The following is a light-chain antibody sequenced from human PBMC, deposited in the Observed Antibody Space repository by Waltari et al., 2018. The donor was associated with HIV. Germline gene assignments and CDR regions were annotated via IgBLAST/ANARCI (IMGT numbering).Light chain of an antibody. CDR2: DTS. V-gene: IGLV7-46*01. J-gene: IGLJ2*01. CDR1: TGAVTSGHY. Sequence: QAVVTQEPSLTVSPGGTVTLTCGSSTGAVTSGHYPSWFQQKPGQAPRTLICDTSNKHACTPARCSGSLLGGKAALTLSGAQPEDEAEYYCLLSYSGARGVFGGGTKLTVL. CDR3: LLSYSGARGV.